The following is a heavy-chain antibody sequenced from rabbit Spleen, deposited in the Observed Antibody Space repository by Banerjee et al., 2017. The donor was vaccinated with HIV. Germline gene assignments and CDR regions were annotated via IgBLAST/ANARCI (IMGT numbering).Heavy chain of an antibody. Sequence: EESGGDLVKPGASLTLTCTASGFDLSRSYYMCWVRQAPGKGLEWIGCIYAASASTYYASWAKGRFTISKTSSTTVTLQMTSLTAADTATYFCARDSGSPSVGDADLWGPGTLVTVS. CDR3: ARDSGSPSVGDADL. CDR2: IYAASAST. CDR1: GFDLSRSYY. V-gene: IGHV1S40*01. D-gene: IGHD6-1*01. J-gene: IGHJ4*01.